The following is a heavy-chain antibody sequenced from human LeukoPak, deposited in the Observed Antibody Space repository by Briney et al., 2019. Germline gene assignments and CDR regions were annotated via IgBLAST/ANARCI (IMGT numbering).Heavy chain of an antibody. J-gene: IGHJ4*02. CDR1: GFTVSRNY. Sequence: GGSLRLSCAASGFTVSRNYMSWVRQAPGKGLEWVSVIYSGGSTYYADSVKGRFTISRDNSKNTLYLQMNSLRAEDTAVYYCARERGGSGSYYADYWGQGTLVTVSS. CDR3: ARERGGSGSYYADY. D-gene: IGHD1-26*01. CDR2: IYSGGST. V-gene: IGHV3-53*01.